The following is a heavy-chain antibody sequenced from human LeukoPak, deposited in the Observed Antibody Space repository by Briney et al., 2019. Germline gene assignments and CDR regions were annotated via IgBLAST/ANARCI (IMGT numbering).Heavy chain of an antibody. CDR2: INHSGST. CDR3: ARVGTDNYYGSGSYLDY. D-gene: IGHD3-10*01. V-gene: IGHV4-34*01. CDR1: CGSFSGYY. J-gene: IGHJ4*02. Sequence: PSETLSLTCAVYCGSFSGYYWSWIRQPPGKGLEWIGEINHSGSTNYNPSLKSRVTISVDTSKNQFSLKLSSVTAADTAVYYCARVGTDNYYGSGSYLDYWGQGTLVTVSS.